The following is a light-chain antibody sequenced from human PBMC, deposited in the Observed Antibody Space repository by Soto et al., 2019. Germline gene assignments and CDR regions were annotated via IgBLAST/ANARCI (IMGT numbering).Light chain of an antibody. CDR2: SNN. CDR3: AVWDDSLNAFYV. Sequence: QSVLTQPPSASGTPGQRVTISCSGSSSNIGSNTVNWYQQLPGTAPKLLIYSNNQRPSGVPDRFSGSKSGTSASLAISGLQSEDDADYYCAVWDDSLNAFYVFGTATKVTV. J-gene: IGLJ1*01. CDR1: SSNIGSNT. V-gene: IGLV1-44*01.